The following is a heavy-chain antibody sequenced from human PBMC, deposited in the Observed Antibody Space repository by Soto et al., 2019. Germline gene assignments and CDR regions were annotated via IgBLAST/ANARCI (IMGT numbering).Heavy chain of an antibody. V-gene: IGHV2-5*01. J-gene: IGHJ4*02. CDR2: IYWNDDK. D-gene: IGHD5-12*01. Sequence: QITLKESGPTLVKPTQTLTLTCTFSGFSLSTNGVGVGWIRQPPGNALEWLALIYWNDDKRYSPYLKSRLSNAKDTSKNKVVVTLTNMAPVDTATYYCARTSDRNIACLGNWVQGTLVTVSS. CDR3: ARTSDRNIACLGN. CDR1: GFSLSTNGVG.